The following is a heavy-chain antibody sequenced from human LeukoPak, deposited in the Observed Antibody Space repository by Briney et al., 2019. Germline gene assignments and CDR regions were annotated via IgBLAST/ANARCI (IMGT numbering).Heavy chain of an antibody. CDR3: AKSLIVVAGRGPFDY. Sequence: GGSLRLSCSASGFTFSSYAMSWVRQAPGKGLEWVSTISGSGGSTYYADSVKGRFTISRDNSKNTLYLQMNSLRAEDTAVYYCAKSLIVVAGRGPFDYWGQGTLVTVSS. CDR2: ISGSGGST. V-gene: IGHV3-23*01. CDR1: GFTFSSYA. J-gene: IGHJ4*02. D-gene: IGHD6-19*01.